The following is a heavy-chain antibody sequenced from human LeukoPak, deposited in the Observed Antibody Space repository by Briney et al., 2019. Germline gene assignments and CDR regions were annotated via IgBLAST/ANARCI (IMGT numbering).Heavy chain of an antibody. CDR1: GGSISSGSYY. CDR3: ARALGSSFRGDAFDI. D-gene: IGHD6-13*01. V-gene: IGHV4-61*02. CDR2: IYTSGST. J-gene: IGHJ3*02. Sequence: SETLSLTCTVSGGSISSGSYYWSWIRQPAGKGLEWIGRIYTSGSTNYNPSLKSRVTISVDTSKNQFSLKLSSVTAADTAVYYSARALGSSFRGDAFDIWGQGTMVTVSS.